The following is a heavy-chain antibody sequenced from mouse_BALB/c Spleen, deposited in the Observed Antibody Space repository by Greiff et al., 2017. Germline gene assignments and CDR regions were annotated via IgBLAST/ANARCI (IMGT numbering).Heavy chain of an antibody. CDR1: GFTFSSYA. V-gene: IGHV5-9-4*01. J-gene: IGHJ3*01. Sequence: EVKVVESGGGLVKPGGSLKLSCAASGFTFSSYAMSWVRQSPEKRLEWVAEISSGGSYTYYPDTVTGRFTISRDNAKNTLYLEMSSLRSEDTAMYYCARGEGPSFAYWGQGTLVTVSA. CDR2: ISSGGSYT. CDR3: ARGEGPSFAY.